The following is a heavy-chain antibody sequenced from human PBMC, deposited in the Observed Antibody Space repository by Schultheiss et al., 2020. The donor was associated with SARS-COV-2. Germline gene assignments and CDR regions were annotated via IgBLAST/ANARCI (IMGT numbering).Heavy chain of an antibody. CDR1: GGSISSYY. D-gene: IGHD6-19*01. Sequence: SETLSLTCTVSGGSISSYYWGWIRQPPGKGLEWIGYIYYSGSTYYNPSLKSRVTISVDTSRNQFSLKLSSVTAADTAVYYCARANGWSIDYWGQGTLVTVSS. CDR2: IYYSGST. J-gene: IGHJ4*02. V-gene: IGHV4-59*08. CDR3: ARANGWSIDY.